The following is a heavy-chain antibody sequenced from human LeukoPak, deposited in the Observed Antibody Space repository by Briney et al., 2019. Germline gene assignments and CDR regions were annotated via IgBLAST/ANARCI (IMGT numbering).Heavy chain of an antibody. J-gene: IGHJ4*02. CDR3: ARADGYQRYFFDY. CDR2: VYYSGSA. V-gene: IGHV4-59*01. CDR1: GGSIRGYY. D-gene: IGHD5-24*01. Sequence: PSETLSLTCSVSGGSIRGYYWSWIRQPPGKGLKWIGYVYYSGSASYNPSLSSRVSISVDTSKNQFTLKLKSVTAADTAVYYCARADGYQRYFFDYWGQGTQVTVSS.